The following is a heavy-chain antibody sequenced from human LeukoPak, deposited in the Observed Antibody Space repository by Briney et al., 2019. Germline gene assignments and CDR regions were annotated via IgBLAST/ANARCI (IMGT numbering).Heavy chain of an antibody. V-gene: IGHV5-51*01. CDR3: ARQTTSSWYLNRAYMDV. J-gene: IGHJ6*03. CDR2: IYPGDSDT. D-gene: IGHD6-13*01. CDR1: GYNFTSYW. Sequence: GESLKISCTASGYNFTSYWIDWVRQMPGKGLQWMGIIYPGDSDTRYSTSFQGQVTISADKSISTAYLQWGSLKASDTAMYYCARQTTSSWYLNRAYMDVWGKGSTVTVSS.